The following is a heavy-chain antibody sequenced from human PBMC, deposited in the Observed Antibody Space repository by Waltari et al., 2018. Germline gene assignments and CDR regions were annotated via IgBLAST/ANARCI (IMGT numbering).Heavy chain of an antibody. CDR1: GYTFSDYY. D-gene: IGHD3-10*01. J-gene: IGHJ3*01. V-gene: IGHV1-69-2*01. CDR2: DDTEDGQA. CDR3: ATALGDNTSASRPFHL. Sequence: EVQLRQSGAELRKPGTPVKISCKASGYTFSDYYIHWVQQAPGKGLQWVGLDDTEDGQAIYAEKFQGRVTITADTSTDTAYLELSSLTSEDTAVFYCATALGDNTSASRPFHLWGQGTVITVSS.